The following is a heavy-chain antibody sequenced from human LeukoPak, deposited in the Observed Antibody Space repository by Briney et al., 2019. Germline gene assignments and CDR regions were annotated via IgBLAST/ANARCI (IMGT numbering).Heavy chain of an antibody. D-gene: IGHD3-22*01. V-gene: IGHV6-1*01. CDR2: TYYKSKWYN. CDR3: ARSSGYYFDY. J-gene: IGHJ4*02. CDR1: GDNVSSNSAA. Sequence: SQTLSLTCAISGDNVSSNSAAWNWIRQSPSRGLEWLGRTYYKSKWYNDYAISVKSRITINPDTSKNQLSLQLNPVTPEDTAVYYCARSSGYYFDYWGQGTLVTVSS.